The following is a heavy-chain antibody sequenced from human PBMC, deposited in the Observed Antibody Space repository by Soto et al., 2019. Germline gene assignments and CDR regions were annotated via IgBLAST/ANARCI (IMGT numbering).Heavy chain of an antibody. V-gene: IGHV1-18*01. CDR1: GYPFTNYG. Sequence: QVQLVQSGAEVKKPGASVKVSCKASGYPFTNYGINWVRQAPGQGLEWMGWINLYNGNTNYAQSLQGRVTMTTDTSTNTAYMELRSLRSDDTAVYYCARDPLIVAVSSDYGMDVWGQGTTVTVSS. CDR2: INLYNGNT. D-gene: IGHD2-21*01. J-gene: IGHJ6*02. CDR3: ARDPLIVAVSSDYGMDV.